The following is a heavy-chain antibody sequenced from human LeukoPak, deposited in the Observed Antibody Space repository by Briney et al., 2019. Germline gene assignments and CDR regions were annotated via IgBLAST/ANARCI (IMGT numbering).Heavy chain of an antibody. CDR1: LFTFSSYA. CDR3: AKAEPVSTVAQIYY. D-gene: IGHD2-15*01. Sequence: GVSVSLSYAASLFTFSSYAMIWVRQAPGKGLEWVSAIGSSSGSTYSADTLKCRFNISRHNSNTTLNLQMNSPRAEDTAVYYCAKAEPVSTVAQIYYWGQGTPVTASS. CDR2: IGSSSGST. V-gene: IGHV3-23*01. J-gene: IGHJ4*02.